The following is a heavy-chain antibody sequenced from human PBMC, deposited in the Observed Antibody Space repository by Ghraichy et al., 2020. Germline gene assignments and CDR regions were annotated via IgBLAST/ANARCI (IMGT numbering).Heavy chain of an antibody. J-gene: IGHJ6*02. CDR2: IKQDGSEK. D-gene: IGHD4-23*01. CDR3: ARDQGGYSPYQYYYYYYGMDV. V-gene: IGHV3-7*03. Sequence: GGSLRLTCAASGFTFSSYWMSWVRQAPGKGLEWVANIKQDGSEKYYVDSVKGRFTISRDNAKNSLYLQMNSLRAEDTAVYYCARDQGGYSPYQYYYYYYGMDVWGQGTTVTVSS. CDR1: GFTFSSYW.